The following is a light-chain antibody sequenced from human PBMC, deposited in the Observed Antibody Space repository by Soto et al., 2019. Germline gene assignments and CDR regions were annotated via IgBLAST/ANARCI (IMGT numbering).Light chain of an antibody. J-gene: IGKJ1*01. CDR3: QQYNTFWT. CDR2: KAS. CDR1: QSISGL. Sequence: DIQMTQSPSTLSASVGDRVTITCRASQSISGLLAWYQQKPGKAPKLLIYKASGLESGVPSRFSGSGSGTEFTLTTNGLQPDDFATYYCQQYNTFWTFGQGTKVDIK. V-gene: IGKV1-5*03.